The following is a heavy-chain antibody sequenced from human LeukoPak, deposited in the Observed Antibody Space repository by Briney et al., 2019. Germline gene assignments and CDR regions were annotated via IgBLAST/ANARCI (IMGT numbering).Heavy chain of an antibody. Sequence: SETLSLTCTVSGYSISSGYYWGWIRQPPGKGLEWIGSIYHSGSTYYNPSLKSRVTISVDTSKNQFSLNLSSVTAADTAVYYCARCLGYYDSSADYMDVWGKGTTVTVSS. V-gene: IGHV4-38-2*02. CDR3: ARCLGYYDSSADYMDV. CDR1: GYSISSGYY. J-gene: IGHJ6*03. D-gene: IGHD3-22*01. CDR2: IYHSGST.